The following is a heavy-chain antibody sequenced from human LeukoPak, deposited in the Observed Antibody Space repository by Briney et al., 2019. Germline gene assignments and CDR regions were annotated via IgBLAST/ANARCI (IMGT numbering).Heavy chain of an antibody. J-gene: IGHJ4*02. Sequence: GGSLRLSCAASGFTFSNYEMNWVRQAPGKGLEWISYISGSGGIMFYADSVKGRFTISRDNAKNSVYLQMSSLKAEDTAVYYCVREYPDNGDGWGYWGQGTLVTVSS. CDR3: VREYPDNGDGWGY. CDR2: ISGSGGIM. D-gene: IGHD1-1*01. V-gene: IGHV3-48*03. CDR1: GFTFSNYE.